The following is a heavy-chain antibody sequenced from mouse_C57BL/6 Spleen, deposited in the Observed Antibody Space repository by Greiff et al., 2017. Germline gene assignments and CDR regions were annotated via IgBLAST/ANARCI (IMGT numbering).Heavy chain of an antibody. V-gene: IGHV5-6*01. CDR1: GFTFSSYG. J-gene: IGHJ3*01. Sequence: EVQGVESGGDLVKPGGSLKLSCAASGFTFSSYGMSWVRQTPDKRLEWVATISSGGSYTYYPDSVKGRFTISRDNAKNTLYLQMSSLKSEDTAMYYCARHPTHEGWFAYWGQGTLVTVSA. CDR3: ARHPTHEGWFAY. CDR2: ISSGGSYT.